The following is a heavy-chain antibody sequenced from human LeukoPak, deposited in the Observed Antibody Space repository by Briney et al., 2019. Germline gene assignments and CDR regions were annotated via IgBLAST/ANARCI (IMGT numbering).Heavy chain of an antibody. D-gene: IGHD4-17*01. Sequence: SETLSLTCTVSGGSISTNAYYWAWIRQPPGKGLEWIGSVFYSGSTYSNPSLESRLTISVDTSKNHFSLKLSSVTAADTAVYYCAGTTVTTGPGGDYWGQGTLVTVSS. CDR1: GGSISTNAYY. J-gene: IGHJ4*02. CDR3: AGTTVTTGPGGDY. CDR2: VFYSGST. V-gene: IGHV4-39*01.